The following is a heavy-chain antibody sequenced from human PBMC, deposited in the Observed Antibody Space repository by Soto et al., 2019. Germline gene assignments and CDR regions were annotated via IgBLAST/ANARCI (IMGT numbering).Heavy chain of an antibody. CDR3: ARSSGSAYWFDP. CDR1: GYTFTSYG. J-gene: IGHJ5*02. Sequence: QVQLVQSGAEVKKPGASVKVSCKASGYTFTSYGISWVRQAPGQGLEWMGWISAYNGNTNYAQKLQGRVTMTTDTATSTDYMELRSLRSDDTAVYYGARSSGSAYWFDPWGQGTLVTVSS. V-gene: IGHV1-18*01. D-gene: IGHD6-6*01. CDR2: ISAYNGNT.